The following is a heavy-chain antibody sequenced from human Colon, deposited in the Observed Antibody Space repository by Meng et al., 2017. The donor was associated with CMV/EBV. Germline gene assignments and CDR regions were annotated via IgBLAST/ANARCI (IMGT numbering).Heavy chain of an antibody. CDR3: AKADYYDGSGYYFDY. D-gene: IGHD3-22*01. CDR2: ISGTGGNT. V-gene: IGHV3-23*01. CDR1: GFTFSACA. J-gene: IGHJ4*02. Sequence: SGFTFSACAMSWVRQAPGKGREWVSSISGTGGNTYYADSVKGRFTISRDDSHNTLFLHMNSLRAEDTAVYYCAKADYYDGSGYYFDYWGQGTLVTVSS.